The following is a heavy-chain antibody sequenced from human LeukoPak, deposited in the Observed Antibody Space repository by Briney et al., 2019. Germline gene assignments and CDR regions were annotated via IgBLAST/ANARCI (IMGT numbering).Heavy chain of an antibody. Sequence: SETLSLXCAVYNGSYNSYYWSWIRQPPGKGLEWIGEVNHSGSTNYNPSLKNRVTISLDTSKNQFSLKLSSVTAADTAVYYCARGYCRGGSCYFFWYFDLWGRGTLVTVSS. CDR1: NGSYNSYY. V-gene: IGHV4-34*01. J-gene: IGHJ2*01. CDR3: ARGYCRGGSCYFFWYFDL. CDR2: VNHSGST. D-gene: IGHD2-15*01.